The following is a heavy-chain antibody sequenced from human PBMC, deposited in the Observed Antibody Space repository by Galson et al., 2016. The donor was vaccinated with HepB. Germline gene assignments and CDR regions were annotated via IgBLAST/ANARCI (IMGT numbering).Heavy chain of an antibody. D-gene: IGHD1-26*01. CDR1: GFSLSTYG. CDR3: ARDVSPGYSGTYYDAFDV. CDR2: ITSDSLTI. J-gene: IGHJ3*01. V-gene: IGHV3-48*04. Sequence: SLRLSCAASGFSLSTYGMNWVRQAPGKGLEWLSYITSDSLTIYYADSVKGRFTISRDNAKNSLYLQMDSLRAEDTAVYYCARDVSPGYSGTYYDAFDVWGQGTMVTVSS.